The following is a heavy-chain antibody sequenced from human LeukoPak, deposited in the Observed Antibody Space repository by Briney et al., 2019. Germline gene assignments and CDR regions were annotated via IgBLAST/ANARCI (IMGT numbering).Heavy chain of an antibody. CDR1: GFTVNNAW. CDR3: ARGGEWLDYYYMDV. D-gene: IGHD3-10*01. J-gene: IGHJ6*03. Sequence: GGSLRLSCAASGFTVNNAWMSWVRQAPGKGLEWVSYISSSGSTIYYADSAKGRFTISRDNSKNTLYLQMNSLRAEDTAVYYCARGGEWLDYYYMDVWGKGTTVTVSS. CDR2: ISSSGSTI. V-gene: IGHV3-48*01.